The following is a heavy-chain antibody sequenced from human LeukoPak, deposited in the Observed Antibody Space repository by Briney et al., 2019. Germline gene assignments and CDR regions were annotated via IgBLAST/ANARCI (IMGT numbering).Heavy chain of an antibody. D-gene: IGHD3-10*01. Sequence: GGSLRLSCAASGFTFGRYWMSWVRQAPGKGLEWVANVKQDGSDKYYVDSVKGRFTISRDNAKNSLYLQMNSLGADDTAVYYCARDNSGSYDFWGQGTLVTVSS. CDR1: GFTFGRYW. CDR3: ARDNSGSYDF. J-gene: IGHJ4*02. V-gene: IGHV3-7*01. CDR2: VKQDGSDK.